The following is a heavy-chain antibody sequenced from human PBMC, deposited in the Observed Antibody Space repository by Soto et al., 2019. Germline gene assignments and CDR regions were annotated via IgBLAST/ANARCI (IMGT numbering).Heavy chain of an antibody. Sequence: WVRQAPGKGLEWVSAISGSGGSTYYADSVKGRFTISRDNSKNTLYLQMNSLRAEDTAVYYCAKDLITIFGVADYWGQGTLVTVSS. J-gene: IGHJ4*02. D-gene: IGHD3-3*01. CDR3: AKDLITIFGVADY. V-gene: IGHV3-23*01. CDR2: ISGSGGST.